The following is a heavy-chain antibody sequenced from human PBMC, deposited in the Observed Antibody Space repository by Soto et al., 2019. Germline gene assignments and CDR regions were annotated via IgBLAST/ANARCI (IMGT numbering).Heavy chain of an antibody. D-gene: IGHD3-22*01. J-gene: IGHJ3*02. CDR1: GFTFSSSA. CDR3: ARGSYYYDSSGYYTGAFDI. CDR2: IVVGNSNT. V-gene: IGHV1-58*01. Sequence: ASVKVSCKASGFTFSSSAVHWVRQARGHRLEWIGWIVVGNSNTNYARGLQERVTITRDMSTSTAYMELSGLRSEDTAVYYCARGSYYYDSSGYYTGAFDIWGQGTMVTVSS.